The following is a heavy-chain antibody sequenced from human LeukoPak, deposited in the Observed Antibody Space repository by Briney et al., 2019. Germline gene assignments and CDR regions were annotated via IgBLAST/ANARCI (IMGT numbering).Heavy chain of an antibody. J-gene: IGHJ4*02. D-gene: IGHD1-26*01. V-gene: IGHV3-66*01. CDR1: GFTVSSNY. CDR3: ARDIVGENYFDY. Sequence: GGSLRLSCAASGFTVSSNYMSWVRQAPGKGLEWVSVIYSGGSTYYADSVKGRFTISRDNSKNTLYLQMNSLGAEDTAVYYCARDIVGENYFDYWGQGTLVTVSS. CDR2: IYSGGST.